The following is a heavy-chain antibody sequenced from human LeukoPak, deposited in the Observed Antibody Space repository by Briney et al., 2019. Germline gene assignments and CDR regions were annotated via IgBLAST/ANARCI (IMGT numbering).Heavy chain of an antibody. D-gene: IGHD2-15*01. J-gene: IGHJ6*02. V-gene: IGHV4-31*03. Sequence: SSETLSLTCTVSGGSISSGGYYWSWIRQHPGKGLEWIGYIYYSGSTYYNPSLKSRVTISVDTSKNQFSLKLSSVTAADTAVYYCARGSRIYGMDVWGQGTTVTVSS. CDR1: GGSISSGGYY. CDR3: ARGSRIYGMDV. CDR2: IYYSGST.